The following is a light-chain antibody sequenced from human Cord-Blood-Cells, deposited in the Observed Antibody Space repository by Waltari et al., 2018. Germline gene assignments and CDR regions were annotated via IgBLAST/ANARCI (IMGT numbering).Light chain of an antibody. CDR2: EGS. CDR1: SRAVGSYNL. CDR3: CSYAGSSTWV. J-gene: IGLJ3*02. V-gene: IGLV2-23*01. Sequence: QSALTQPASVSGSPGQSITLSCTGTSRAVGSYNLVSWYQQTPGKAPKLMIYEGSTRPSGVSNRFSGSKSGNTASLTISGLQAEDEADYYCCSYAGSSTWVFGGGTKLTVL.